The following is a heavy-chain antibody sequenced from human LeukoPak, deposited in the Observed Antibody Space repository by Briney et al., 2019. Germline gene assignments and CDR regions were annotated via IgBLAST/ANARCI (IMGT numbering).Heavy chain of an antibody. J-gene: IGHJ4*02. CDR1: GFTFSTYA. V-gene: IGHV3-23*01. CDR3: VKITSSSGGDY. Sequence: GGSLRLSCAASGFTFSTYAMSWVRQAPGRELEWVSIISGSGASTYYADSVKGRFTISRDNSKNTLYLQMSSLRAEDTAVYYCVKITSSSGGDYWGQGTLVTVSS. D-gene: IGHD6-19*01. CDR2: ISGSGAST.